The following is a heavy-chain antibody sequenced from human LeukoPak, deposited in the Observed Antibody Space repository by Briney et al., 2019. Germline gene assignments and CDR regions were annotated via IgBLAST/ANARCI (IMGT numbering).Heavy chain of an antibody. V-gene: IGHV4-59*11. D-gene: IGHD3-22*01. CDR3: ARDEYDSSGYNWFDP. CDR1: GGSLSSHY. J-gene: IGHJ5*02. Sequence: PSETLSLTCTVSGGSLSSHYWSWIRQPPGKGLEWIGYIYYSGSTNYNPSLKSRVTISVDTSKNQFSLKLSSVTAADTAVYYRARDEYDSSGYNWFDPWGQGTLVTVSS. CDR2: IYYSGST.